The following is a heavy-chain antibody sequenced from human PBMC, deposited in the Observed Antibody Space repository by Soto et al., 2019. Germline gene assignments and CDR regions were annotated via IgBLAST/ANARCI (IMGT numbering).Heavy chain of an antibody. J-gene: IGHJ6*02. D-gene: IGHD3-3*01. CDR2: ISKSDYT. Sequence: GGSLRLSCTVSGFAFNNYGISWVRQAPGKGLEWVSSISKSDYTYYSDSVKGRFTISRDNAKNSLYLQMNSLRAEDTAVYYCARDRFRFLEWFLDVWGQGTTVTVSS. V-gene: IGHV3-21*01. CDR3: ARDRFRFLEWFLDV. CDR1: GFAFNNYG.